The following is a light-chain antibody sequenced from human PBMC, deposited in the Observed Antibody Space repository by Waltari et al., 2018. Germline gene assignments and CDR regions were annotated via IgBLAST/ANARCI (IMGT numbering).Light chain of an antibody. CDR2: DVS. CDR3: QQRRNWPT. V-gene: IGKV3-11*01. J-gene: IGKJ4*01. CDR1: QSVSTF. Sequence: EIVLTQSPATLSLSPGERATLSCRASQSVSTFLAWYQQKPGQSPRLLIYDVSFRAPGIPIRFSGSGSETDFTLTISSLEPEDFAVDYGQQRRNWPTFGGGTKVEVK.